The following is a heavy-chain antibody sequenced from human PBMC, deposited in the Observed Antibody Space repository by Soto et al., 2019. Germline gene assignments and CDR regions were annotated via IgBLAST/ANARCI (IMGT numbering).Heavy chain of an antibody. Sequence: NPSETLSLTCAVSGYSISSGYYWGWIRQPPGKGLEWIGSIYHSGSTYYNPSLKSRVTISVDTSKNQFSLKLSPVTAADTAVYYCARDGGVGATYYYYYGMDVWGQGTTVTVSS. D-gene: IGHD1-26*01. V-gene: IGHV4-38-2*02. CDR1: GYSISSGYY. CDR3: ARDGGVGATYYYYYGMDV. J-gene: IGHJ6*02. CDR2: IYHSGST.